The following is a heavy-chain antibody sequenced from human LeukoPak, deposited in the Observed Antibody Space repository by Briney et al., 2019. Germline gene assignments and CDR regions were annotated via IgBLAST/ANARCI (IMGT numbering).Heavy chain of an antibody. CDR2: ISSSSSYI. D-gene: IGHD3-3*01. V-gene: IGHV3-21*01. CDR1: GFTLSSYS. J-gene: IGHJ5*02. Sequence: GGSLRLSCAASGFTLSSYSTNWVRQAPGKGLEWVSSISSSSSYIYYADSVKGRFTISRDNAKNSLYLQMNSLRAEDTAVYYCARKSSYDFWSGYPPWGHNWFDPWGQGTLVTVSS. CDR3: ARKSSYDFWSGYPPWGHNWFDP.